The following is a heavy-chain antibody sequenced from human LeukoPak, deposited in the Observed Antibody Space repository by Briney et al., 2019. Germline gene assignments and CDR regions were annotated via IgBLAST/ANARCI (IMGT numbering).Heavy chain of an antibody. CDR3: ARDMEYSSGWYSY. Sequence: GASVKVSCKASGYTFTGYYMHWVRQAPGQGLEWMGWINPNSGGTNYAQKFQGRVTMTTDTSTSTAYMELRSLRSDDTAVYYCARDMEYSSGWYSYWGQGTLVTVSS. D-gene: IGHD6-19*01. V-gene: IGHV1-2*02. CDR2: INPNSGGT. CDR1: GYTFTGYY. J-gene: IGHJ4*02.